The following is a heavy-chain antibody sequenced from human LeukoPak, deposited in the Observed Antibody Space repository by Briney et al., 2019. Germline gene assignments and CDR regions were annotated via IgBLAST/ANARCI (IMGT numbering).Heavy chain of an antibody. J-gene: IGHJ6*03. CDR2: INPSGGST. CDR1: GYTFTSYY. Sequence: ASVKVSCKASGYTFTSYYMHWVRQAPGQGLEWVGTINPSGGSTSYAQKFQGRVTMTRDTSTSTVYMELSSLRSEDTAVYYCARSLTYCSSTSCHTRGCGYEFYYYSMDVWGKGTTFTVSS. V-gene: IGHV1-46*03. CDR3: ARSLTYCSSTSCHTRGCGYEFYYYSMDV. D-gene: IGHD2-2*01.